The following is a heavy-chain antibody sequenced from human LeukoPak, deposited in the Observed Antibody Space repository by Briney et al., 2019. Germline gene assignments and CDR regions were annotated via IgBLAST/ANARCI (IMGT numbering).Heavy chain of an antibody. D-gene: IGHD6-19*01. J-gene: IGHJ4*02. Sequence: GESLRLSCAASGFTFSSYAMHWARKAPGKGLEGVQVISYDGSNKYYADTVKGRFTISRDNSKNTLYLQMNSLRAEDTAVYYCARDPDHRRGWYSAPDYWGQGTLVTVSS. CDR3: ARDPDHRRGWYSAPDY. CDR1: GFTFSSYA. V-gene: IGHV3-30*01. CDR2: ISYDGSNK.